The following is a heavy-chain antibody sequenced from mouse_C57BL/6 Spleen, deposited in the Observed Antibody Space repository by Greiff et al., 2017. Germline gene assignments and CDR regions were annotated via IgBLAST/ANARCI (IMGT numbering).Heavy chain of an antibody. CDR1: GYTFTSYW. J-gene: IGHJ2*01. V-gene: IGHV1-52*01. CDR2: IDPSDSET. D-gene: IGHD2-5*01. Sequence: VQLQQPGAELVRPGSSVKLSCKASGYTFTSYWMHWVKQRPIQGLEWIGNIDPSDSETHYNQKFKDKATLTVDKSSSTAYMQLSSLTSEDSAVYYCARGDYYSNSFDYWGQGTTLTVSS. CDR3: ARGDYYSNSFDY.